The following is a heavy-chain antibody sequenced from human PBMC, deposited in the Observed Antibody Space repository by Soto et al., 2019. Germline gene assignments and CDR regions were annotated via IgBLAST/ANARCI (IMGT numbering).Heavy chain of an antibody. V-gene: IGHV4-30-4*01. CDR2: IYYSGST. Sequence: PSETLSLTCTVSGGSISSGDYYWSWIRQPPGKGLEWIGYIYYSGSTYYNPSLKSRVTISVDTSKNQFSLKLSSVTAADTAVYYCARDGHSGYDYGWFDPWAREPWSPSPQ. CDR3: ARDGHSGYDYGWFDP. J-gene: IGHJ5*02. D-gene: IGHD5-12*01. CDR1: GGSISSGDYY.